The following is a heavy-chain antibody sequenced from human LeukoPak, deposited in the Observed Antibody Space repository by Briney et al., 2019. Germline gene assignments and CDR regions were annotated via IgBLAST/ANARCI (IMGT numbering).Heavy chain of an antibody. D-gene: IGHD6-19*01. Sequence: PSETLSLTCTVSGGSISSYYWSWIRQPPGKGLEWIGYIYYSGSTNYNPSLKSRVTISVDTSKNQFSLKLSSVTAADTAVYYCARGKQWLATGDAFDIWGQGTMVTVSS. J-gene: IGHJ3*02. CDR2: IYYSGST. V-gene: IGHV4-59*12. CDR3: ARGKQWLATGDAFDI. CDR1: GGSISSYY.